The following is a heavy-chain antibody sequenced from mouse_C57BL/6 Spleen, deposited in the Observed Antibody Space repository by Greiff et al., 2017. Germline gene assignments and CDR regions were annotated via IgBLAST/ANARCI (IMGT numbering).Heavy chain of an antibody. CDR1: GYSFTDYN. D-gene: IGHD2-12*01. V-gene: IGHV1-39*01. CDR3: AREVTIVTAGWYFDV. Sequence: VQLKESGPELVKPGASVKISCKASGYSFTDYNMNWVKQSNGKSLEWIGVINPNYGTTSYNQKFKGKATLTVDQSSSTAYMQLNSLTSEDSAVYYCAREVTIVTAGWYFDVWGTGTTLTVSS. CDR2: INPNYGTT. J-gene: IGHJ1*03.